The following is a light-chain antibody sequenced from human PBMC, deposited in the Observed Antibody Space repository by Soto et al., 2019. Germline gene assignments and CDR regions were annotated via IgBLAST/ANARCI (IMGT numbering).Light chain of an antibody. CDR2: DVS. V-gene: IGKV3-11*01. CDR3: QQRSDWPWT. Sequence: EIVLTQSPATLSLSPGERATLSCRASQSVSTYLAWYQQKPGQAPRLLIYDVSNRATGIPARFSGSGSGTDFTLTISSLEPEDFAVYYCQQRSDWPWTFGQGTKVDI. CDR1: QSVSTY. J-gene: IGKJ1*01.